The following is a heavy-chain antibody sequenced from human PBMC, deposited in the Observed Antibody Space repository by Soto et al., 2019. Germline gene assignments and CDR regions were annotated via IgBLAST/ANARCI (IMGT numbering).Heavy chain of an antibody. CDR2: IYYSGST. V-gene: IGHV4-61*01. J-gene: IGHJ6*03. CDR1: GGSISSSSYY. D-gene: IGHD3-3*01. Sequence: PSETLSLTCSVSGGSISSSSYYWGWIRQPPGKGLEWIGYIYYSGSTNYNPSLKSRVTISVDTSKNQFSLKLSSVTAADTAVYYCARDRRPYDFWSGYPQNYYYYMDVWGKGTTVTVSS. CDR3: ARDRRPYDFWSGYPQNYYYYMDV.